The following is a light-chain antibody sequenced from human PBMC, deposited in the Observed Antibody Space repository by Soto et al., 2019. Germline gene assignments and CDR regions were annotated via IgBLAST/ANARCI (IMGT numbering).Light chain of an antibody. CDR2: GAS. Sequence: DIVMTQSPATLSVAPGERVTFSCRASQGVSRKLAWYQHKPGQAPRLLISGASTGATGIPARFSGSGSGTEFTLTISSLEPEDFALYYCQQRSNWPITFGQGTRLEIK. V-gene: IGKV3-15*01. CDR3: QQRSNWPIT. CDR1: QGVSRK. J-gene: IGKJ5*01.